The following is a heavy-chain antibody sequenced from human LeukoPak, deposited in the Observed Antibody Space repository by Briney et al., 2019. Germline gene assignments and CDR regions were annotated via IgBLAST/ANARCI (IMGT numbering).Heavy chain of an antibody. Sequence: PGGSLRLSCAASGFTFSSYWMHWVRQAPGKGLVWVSRINSDGSSTSYADSVKGRFTISRDNAKNTLYLQMNSLRAEDTAVYYCAGEGVVIAATTFDYWGQGTLVTVPS. CDR2: INSDGSST. CDR1: GFTFSSYW. J-gene: IGHJ4*02. V-gene: IGHV3-74*01. CDR3: AGEGVVIAATTFDY. D-gene: IGHD2-15*01.